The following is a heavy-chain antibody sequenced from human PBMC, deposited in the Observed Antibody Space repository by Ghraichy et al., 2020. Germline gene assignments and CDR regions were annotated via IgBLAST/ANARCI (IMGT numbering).Heavy chain of an antibody. CDR2: INQDGREK. CDR1: GLIFSSYW. CDR3: ARVGAELGTYDY. Sequence: GGSLRLSCAASGLIFSSYWMTWVRQAPGKGLEWVANINQDGREKYYVDSVKGRFTISRDNAKNSLYLQMNSLRAEDTAVYYCARVGAELGTYDYWGQGTLVTVSS. D-gene: IGHD1-26*01. J-gene: IGHJ4*02. V-gene: IGHV3-7*03.